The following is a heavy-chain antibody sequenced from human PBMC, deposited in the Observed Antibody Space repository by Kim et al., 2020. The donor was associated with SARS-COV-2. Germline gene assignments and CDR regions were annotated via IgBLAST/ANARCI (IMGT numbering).Heavy chain of an antibody. V-gene: IGHV4-39*01. CDR3: ARRLVRGVIITD. CDR1: GGSISSSSYY. D-gene: IGHD3-10*01. Sequence: SETLSLTCTVSGGSISSSSYYWGWIRQPPGKGLEWIGSIYYSGSTYYNPSLKSRVTISVDTSKNQFSLKLSSVTAADTAVYYCARRLVRGVIITDWGQGTLVTVSS. CDR2: IYYSGST. J-gene: IGHJ4*02.